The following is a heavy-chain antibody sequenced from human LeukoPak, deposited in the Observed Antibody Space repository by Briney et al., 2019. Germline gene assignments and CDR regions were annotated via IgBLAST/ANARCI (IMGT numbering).Heavy chain of an antibody. D-gene: IGHD3-10*01. CDR3: AMLFGGDY. Sequence: PSETLSLTCSVSGGSISSYYWSWIRQPPGKGLEWIGYIYYSGSTNYNPSLKSRVTISVDTSKNQFSLKLSSVTAADTAVYYCAMLFGGDYWGQGTLVTVSS. CDR1: GGSISSYY. CDR2: IYYSGST. V-gene: IGHV4-59*01. J-gene: IGHJ4*02.